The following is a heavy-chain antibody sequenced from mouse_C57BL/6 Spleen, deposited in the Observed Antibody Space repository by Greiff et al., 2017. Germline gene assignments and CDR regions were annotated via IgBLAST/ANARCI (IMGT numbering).Heavy chain of an antibody. V-gene: IGHV2-3*01. CDR3: AKGVENSIYFDY. CDR2: IWGDGGT. J-gene: IGHJ2*01. D-gene: IGHD2-10*02. CDR1: GFSLTSYG. Sequence: VKLMESGPGLVAPSQSLSITCTVSGFSLTSYGVSWVRQPPGKGLEWLGVIWGDGGTNYHSALISRLSISKDNSKSQVCLQLNSLQTDDTATDYCAKGVENSIYFDYWGQGTTLTVSS.